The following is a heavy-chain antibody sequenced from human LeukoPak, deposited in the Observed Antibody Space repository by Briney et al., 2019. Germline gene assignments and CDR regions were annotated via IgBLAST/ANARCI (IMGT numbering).Heavy chain of an antibody. Sequence: GGSLRLSCAASGFTFSDHSMDWVRQAPGKGLEWVGRTRDKANSYTTEYAASVKGRFAISRDDSKNSLYLQMNSLRAEDTAVYYCANQEEDYWGQGTLVTVSS. CDR1: GFTFSDHS. D-gene: IGHD1-14*01. J-gene: IGHJ4*02. CDR2: TRDKANSYTT. CDR3: ANQEEDY. V-gene: IGHV3-72*01.